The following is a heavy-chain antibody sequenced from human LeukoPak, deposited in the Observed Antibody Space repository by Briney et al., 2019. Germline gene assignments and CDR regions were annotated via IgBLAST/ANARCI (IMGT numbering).Heavy chain of an antibody. CDR2: IYYSGST. V-gene: IGHV4-59*01. D-gene: IGHD3-22*01. CDR3: AREEYYYDSSGYYSGFDY. J-gene: IGHJ4*02. Sequence: SETLSLTCTVSGGSISSYYWSWIRQPPGKRLEWIGYIYYSGSTNYNPSLKSRVTISVDTSKNQFSLKLSSVTAADTAVYYCAREEYYYDSSGYYSGFDYWGQGTLVTVSS. CDR1: GGSISSYY.